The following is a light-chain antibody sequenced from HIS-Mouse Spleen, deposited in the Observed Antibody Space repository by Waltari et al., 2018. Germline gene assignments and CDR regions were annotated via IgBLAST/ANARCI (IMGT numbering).Light chain of an antibody. CDR2: QAS. CDR1: QSISSL. CDR3: QQYNSYSKLT. Sequence: DIKMTQSPSTLSASVGDRVTITCRASQSISSLLAWYQQKPGKAPKLLIYQASSLESGVPSRFSGSGSGTEFTLTISSLQPDDFATYYCQQYNSYSKLTFGGGTKVEIK. V-gene: IGKV1-5*03. J-gene: IGKJ4*01.